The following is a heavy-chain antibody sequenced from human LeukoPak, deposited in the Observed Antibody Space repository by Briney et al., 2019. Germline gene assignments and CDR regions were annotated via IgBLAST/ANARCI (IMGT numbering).Heavy chain of an antibody. Sequence: GRSLRLSCAASGFTFSSYGMHWVRQAPGKGLEWVAVIWYDGSNKYYADSVKGRFTISRDNSKNTLYLQMNSLRAEDTAIYYCARAGPVYGDYAYWGQGTLVTVSS. CDR3: ARAGPVYGDYAY. D-gene: IGHD4-17*01. J-gene: IGHJ4*02. CDR1: GFTFSSYG. CDR2: IWYDGSNK. V-gene: IGHV3-33*01.